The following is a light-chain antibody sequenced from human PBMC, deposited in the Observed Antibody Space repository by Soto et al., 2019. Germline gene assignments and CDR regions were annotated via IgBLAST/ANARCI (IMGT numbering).Light chain of an antibody. V-gene: IGLV2-14*01. CDR3: QSYDSNLSGSL. CDR1: SSDVGGYNY. J-gene: IGLJ2*01. Sequence: QSALTQPASVSGSPGQSITISCTGTSSDVGGYNYVSWYQQHPGKAPKLIICEVINRPSGVSNRFSGSKSGNTASLAITGLQGEDEGDYYCQSYDSNLSGSLFGGGTKLTVL. CDR2: EVI.